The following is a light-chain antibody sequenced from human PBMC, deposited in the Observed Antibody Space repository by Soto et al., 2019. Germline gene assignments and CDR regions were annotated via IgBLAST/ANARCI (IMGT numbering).Light chain of an antibody. J-gene: IGLJ1*01. CDR3: SSYTSSSTPFYV. CDR2: DVS. Sequence: QSALTQPASVSGSPGQSITISCTGTSSDVGGYNYVSWYQQHPGKASKLMIYDVSHRPSGVSDRFSGSKSGNTASLTISGLQAEDEADYYCSSYTSSSTPFYVFGTGTKVTVL. V-gene: IGLV2-14*01. CDR1: SSDVGGYNY.